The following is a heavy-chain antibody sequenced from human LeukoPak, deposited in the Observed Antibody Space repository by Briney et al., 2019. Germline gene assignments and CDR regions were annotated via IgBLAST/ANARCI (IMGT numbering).Heavy chain of an antibody. V-gene: IGHV3-7*01. CDR1: GFTFSSYW. CDR3: ARRISDIVVAPAVSLYMDV. Sequence: GGSLRLSCAASGFTFSSYWMSWVRQAPGKGLEWVANIKQDGSEKYYVDSVKGRFTISRDNAKNSLYLQMNSLRAEDTAVYYCARRISDIVVAPAVSLYMDVWGKGTTVTVSS. J-gene: IGHJ6*03. CDR2: IKQDGSEK. D-gene: IGHD2-2*01.